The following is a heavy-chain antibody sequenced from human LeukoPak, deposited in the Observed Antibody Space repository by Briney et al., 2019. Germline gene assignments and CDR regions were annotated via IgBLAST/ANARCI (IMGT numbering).Heavy chain of an antibody. D-gene: IGHD6-13*01. J-gene: IGHJ5*02. CDR2: IYPGDSDT. CDR1: GYSFTTNW. Sequence: GDSLKISCKGSGYSFTTNWIGWVRQMPGKGLEWMGIIYPGDSDTRYSPSFQGQVTISADKSISTAYLQWSSLKASDTAMYYCARGPSIAAAGTWAYNWFDPWGQGTLVTVSS. V-gene: IGHV5-51*01. CDR3: ARGPSIAAAGTWAYNWFDP.